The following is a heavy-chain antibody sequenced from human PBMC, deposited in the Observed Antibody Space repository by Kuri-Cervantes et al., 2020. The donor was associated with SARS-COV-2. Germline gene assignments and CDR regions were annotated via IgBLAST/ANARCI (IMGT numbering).Heavy chain of an antibody. CDR1: GYTFTGYY. V-gene: IGHV1-2*02. CDR2: INPNSGGT. J-gene: IGHJ6*03. D-gene: IGHD5-18*01. Sequence: ASVKVSCKASGYTFTGYYMHWVRQAPGQGLEWMGWINPNSGGTNYAQKFQGRVTMTRDTSISTAYMELSRLRSDDTAVYYCARGERGYSYGSYYYYMDVWGKGTTVTVSS. CDR3: ARGERGYSYGSYYYYMDV.